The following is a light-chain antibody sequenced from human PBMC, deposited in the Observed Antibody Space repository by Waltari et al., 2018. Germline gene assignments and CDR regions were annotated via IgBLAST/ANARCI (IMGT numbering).Light chain of an antibody. J-gene: IGLJ3*02. V-gene: IGLV1-44*01. CDR1: RSNIGSNT. Sequence: QSLLTQPPSASGTPGQRVIISCSGSRSNIGSNTVNCFQQLPGTAPNLLIYSNDERPSGVPDRFSGSKSGTSASLAISGLQSEDEADYYCAAWDASLNGWMFGGGTKLTVL. CDR2: SND. CDR3: AAWDASLNGWM.